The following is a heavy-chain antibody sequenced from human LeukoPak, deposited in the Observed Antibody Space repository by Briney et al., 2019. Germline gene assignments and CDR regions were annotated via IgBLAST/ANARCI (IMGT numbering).Heavy chain of an antibody. CDR1: GVTLSTYA. CDR3: ASDGIVGATYAFDI. V-gene: IGHV3-21*01. D-gene: IGHD1-26*01. J-gene: IGHJ3*02. CDR2: ISSSSSYI. Sequence: GGSLRLSCAASGVTLSTYAMSWARQAPGKGLEWVSSISSSSSYIYYADSVKGRFTISRDNAKNSLYLQMNSLRAEDTAVYYCASDGIVGATYAFDIWGQGTMVTVSS.